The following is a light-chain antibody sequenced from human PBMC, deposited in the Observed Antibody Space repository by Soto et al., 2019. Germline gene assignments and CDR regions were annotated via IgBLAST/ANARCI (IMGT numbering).Light chain of an antibody. J-gene: IGLJ3*02. Sequence: QPVLTQSPSASASLGASVKLTCTLSSGHSSYAIAWHQQQPEKGPRYLMKLNSDGSYSKGDGIPDRFSGSSSGAERYLTISSLQSEDEADYYCQTWGTGIRVFGGGTMLTVL. V-gene: IGLV4-69*01. CDR3: QTWGTGIRV. CDR1: SGHSSYA. CDR2: LNSDGSY.